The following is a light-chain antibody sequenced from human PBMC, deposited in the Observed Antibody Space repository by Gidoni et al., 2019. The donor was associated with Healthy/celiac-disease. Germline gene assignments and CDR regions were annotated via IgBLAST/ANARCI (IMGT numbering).Light chain of an antibody. Sequence: EIVVTQSPAALAVSLGERATINCKSSQSVIYSSNNNNYLAWYQQKPGQPPKRLIYWASTRESAVPDRFSGRGYGTDFTLTISRLQAEDVAVYYCQQYYSTTSWTFGQGTKVEIK. V-gene: IGKV4-1*01. CDR1: QSVIYSSNNNNY. CDR2: WAS. CDR3: QQYYSTTSWT. J-gene: IGKJ1*01.